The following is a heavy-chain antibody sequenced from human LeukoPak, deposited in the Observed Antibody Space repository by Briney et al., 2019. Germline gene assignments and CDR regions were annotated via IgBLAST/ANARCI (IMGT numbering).Heavy chain of an antibody. V-gene: IGHV3-23*01. CDR1: GFTFSSYG. J-gene: IGHJ4*02. D-gene: IGHD3-10*01. CDR2: ISGSGGST. CDR3: AKDGESAWFGELLYYFDY. Sequence: GGSLRLSCAASGFTFSSYGMSWVRQAPGKGLEWVSAISGSGGSTYYADSVKGRFTISRDNSKNTLYLQMNSLRAEDTAVYYCAKDGESAWFGELLYYFDYWGQGTLVTVSS.